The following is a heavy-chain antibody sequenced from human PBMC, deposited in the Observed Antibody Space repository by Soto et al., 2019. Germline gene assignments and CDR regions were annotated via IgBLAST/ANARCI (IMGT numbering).Heavy chain of an antibody. D-gene: IGHD1-1*01. Sequence: PSETLSLTCTVSGGSISSYYRSWIRQPPGKGLEWIGYIYYSVSTNYNPSLKSRVTISVDTSKNQFSLKLSSVTAADTAVYYCARDPSSPNWHDVWDWFDPWGQGTLVTFSS. J-gene: IGHJ5*02. CDR2: IYYSVST. CDR1: GGSISSYY. V-gene: IGHV4-59*01. CDR3: ARDPSSPNWHDVWDWFDP.